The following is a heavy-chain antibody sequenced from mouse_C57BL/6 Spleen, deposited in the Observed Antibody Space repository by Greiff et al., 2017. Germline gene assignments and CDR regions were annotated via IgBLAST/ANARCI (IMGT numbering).Heavy chain of an antibody. J-gene: IGHJ2*01. CDR3: ASREKYYYLDY. D-gene: IGHD3-3*01. V-gene: IGHV1-52*01. CDR2: IDPSDSET. CDR1: GYTFTSYW. Sequence: QVQLQQPGAELVRPGSSVKLSCKASGYTFTSYWMHWVKQRPIQGLEWIGNIDPSDSETHYNQKFKDKATLTVDKSSSTAYMQLSSLTSEDSAVXYCASREKYYYLDYWGQGTTLTVSS.